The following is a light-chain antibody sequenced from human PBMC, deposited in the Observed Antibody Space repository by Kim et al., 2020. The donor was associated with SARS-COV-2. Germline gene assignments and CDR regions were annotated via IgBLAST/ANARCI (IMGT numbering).Light chain of an antibody. CDR1: KLGEKY. Sequence: VSPGQTACIYCSGDKLGEKYACWYQQKPGQSPVLVIYQDSKRPSGIPERFSGSNSGNTATLNISGTQAMDEADYYCQAWDSSTKVFGTGTNVTVL. CDR2: QDS. J-gene: IGLJ1*01. CDR3: QAWDSSTKV. V-gene: IGLV3-1*01.